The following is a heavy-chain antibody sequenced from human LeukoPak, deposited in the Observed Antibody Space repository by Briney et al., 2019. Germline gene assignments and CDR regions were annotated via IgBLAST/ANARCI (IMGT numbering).Heavy chain of an antibody. Sequence: GGSLRLSCAASGFTFSTYVMHWVRQVPGKGLEWLAVISYDGSNINFAESVKGRFTISRDNSKNTLYLQMNSLTPEDTAVYYCVKDRGGIWYSNYFDLWGQGTRVAVSS. V-gene: IGHV3-30*18. CDR2: ISYDGSNI. CDR3: VKDRGGIWYSNYFDL. D-gene: IGHD2-8*01. CDR1: GFTFSTYV. J-gene: IGHJ4*02.